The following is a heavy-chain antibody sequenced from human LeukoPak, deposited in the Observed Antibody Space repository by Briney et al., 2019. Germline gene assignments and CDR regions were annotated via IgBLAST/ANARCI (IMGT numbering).Heavy chain of an antibody. CDR2: ISSSGSTT. CDR3: ARDNYDSSGYYFD. CDR1: GFTFSSYA. D-gene: IGHD3-22*01. Sequence: GGSLRLPCAASGFTFSSYAMNWVRQAPGKGLEWVSYISSSGSTTHYADSVKGRFTISRDNAKKSLYLQMNSLRAEDTAVYYCARDNYDSSGYYFDWGQGTLVTVSS. V-gene: IGHV3-48*04. J-gene: IGHJ4*02.